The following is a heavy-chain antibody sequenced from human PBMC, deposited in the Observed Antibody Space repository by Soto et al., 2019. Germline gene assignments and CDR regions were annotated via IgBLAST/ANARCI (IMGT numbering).Heavy chain of an antibody. J-gene: IGHJ4*02. CDR1: GGTFSSYA. D-gene: IGHD3-10*01. CDR3: ARGVNYYGSRSYYDY. V-gene: IGHV1-69*13. Sequence: SVKVSCKASGGTFSSYAISWVRQAPGQGLEWMGGIIPIFGTANYAQKFQGRVTITADESTSTAYMELSSLRSEDTAVYYCARGVNYYGSRSYYDYWGQGTLVTVSS. CDR2: IIPIFGTA.